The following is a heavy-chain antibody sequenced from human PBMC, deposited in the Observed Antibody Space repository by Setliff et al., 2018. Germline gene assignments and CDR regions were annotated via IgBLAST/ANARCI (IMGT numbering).Heavy chain of an antibody. J-gene: IGHJ4*02. Sequence: GASVKVSCKASGHSLTSNHFHWGRQAPGKGLEWMGTINPNDGYTTYAPAFQGRVAMTTDTSTGTAYMELSGLTSADTAIYYCIVNMVRPVTGLDSWGPGTLVTVS. CDR3: IVNMVRPVTGLDS. CDR1: GHSLTSNH. D-gene: IGHD2-15*01. V-gene: IGHV1-46*01. CDR2: INPNDGYT.